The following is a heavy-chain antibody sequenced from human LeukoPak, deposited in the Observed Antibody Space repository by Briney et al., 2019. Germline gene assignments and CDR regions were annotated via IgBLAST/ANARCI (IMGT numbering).Heavy chain of an antibody. Sequence: KGGKSLKISCKASGYTFTDHSIGWARQMPGKGLEWMGIIYPADSPTRYSPSFHGQVTISADKSTSTAYLQWRNLQAPDTAMYYCARGDNSGWYFFDYWGQGTLVTVSS. V-gene: IGHV5-51*01. CDR3: ARGDNSGWYFFDY. J-gene: IGHJ4*02. D-gene: IGHD6-19*01. CDR1: GYTFTDHS. CDR2: IYPADSPT.